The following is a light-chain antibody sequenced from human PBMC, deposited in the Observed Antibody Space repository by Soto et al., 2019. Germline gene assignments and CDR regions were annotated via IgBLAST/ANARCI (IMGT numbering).Light chain of an antibody. CDR2: DAS. J-gene: IGKJ5*01. CDR3: QQYDSSPPIT. CDR1: QSVSSN. Sequence: EIVMTQSPATLSVSPGESATLSCRASQSVSSNLAWHQQKPGQAPRILMYDASTRATGISARFSGSRSGTDFTLTISGPEPEDFAVYYCQQYDSSPPITFGPGTRLEIK. V-gene: IGKV3-15*01.